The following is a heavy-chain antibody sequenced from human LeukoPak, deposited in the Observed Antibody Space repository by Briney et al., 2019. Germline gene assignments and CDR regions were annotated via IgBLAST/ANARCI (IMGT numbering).Heavy chain of an antibody. CDR1: GYTFTGYY. CDR2: INPNSGGT. D-gene: IGHD2-15*01. J-gene: IGHJ4*02. CDR3: ARDQYCSGGSCYLF. V-gene: IGHV1-2*02. Sequence: ASVKVSCKASGYTFTGYYMHWVRQAPGQGLEWMGWINPNSGGTNYAQKFQGRVTMTRDTSISTAYMELSRLRSDDTAVYYRARDQYCSGGSCYLFWGQGTLVTVSS.